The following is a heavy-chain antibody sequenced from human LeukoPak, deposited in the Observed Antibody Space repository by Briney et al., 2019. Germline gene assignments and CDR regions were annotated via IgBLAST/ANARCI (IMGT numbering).Heavy chain of an antibody. CDR3: NLVVVPAANWFDP. D-gene: IGHD2-2*01. CDR1: GFTFSSYA. V-gene: IGHV3-23*01. J-gene: IGHJ5*02. CDR2: ISGSGGST. Sequence: GGSLRLSCAASGFTFSSYAMSWVRQAPGKGLEWVSAISGSGGSTYYADSVKGRFTISRDNSKNTLYLQMNSLGAEDTAVYYCNLVVVPAANWFDPWGQGTLVTVSS.